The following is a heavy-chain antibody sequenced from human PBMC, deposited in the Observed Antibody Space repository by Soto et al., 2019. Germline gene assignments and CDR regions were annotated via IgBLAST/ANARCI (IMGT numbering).Heavy chain of an antibody. Sequence: SETLSLTCTVSGGSISSYYWSWIRQPPGKGLEWIGYIYYSGSTNYNPSLKSRVTISVDTSKNQFSLKLSSVTAADTAVYYCATSLGGYCSSTSCYDYWFDPWGQGTLVTVSS. CDR1: GGSISSYY. CDR2: IYYSGST. CDR3: ATSLGGYCSSTSCYDYWFDP. D-gene: IGHD2-2*03. J-gene: IGHJ5*02. V-gene: IGHV4-59*01.